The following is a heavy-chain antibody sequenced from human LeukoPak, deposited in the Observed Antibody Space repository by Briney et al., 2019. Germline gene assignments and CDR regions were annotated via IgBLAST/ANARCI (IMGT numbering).Heavy chain of an antibody. D-gene: IGHD3-10*01. J-gene: IGHJ5*02. Sequence: PSETLSLTCTVSGGSISSSSYYWAWIRQPPGKGLEWIGSIYYSGTTYYNPSLKSRVLISVDTTKNQFSLKLSSVTAADTAVYYCARHKASRGYYGSGSFPTWFDPWGQGTLVTVSS. CDR2: IYYSGTT. CDR3: ARHKASRGYYGSGSFPTWFDP. CDR1: GGSISSSSYY. V-gene: IGHV4-39*01.